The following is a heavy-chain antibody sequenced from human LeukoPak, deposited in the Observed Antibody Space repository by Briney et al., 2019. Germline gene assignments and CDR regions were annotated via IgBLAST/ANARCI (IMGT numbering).Heavy chain of an antibody. V-gene: IGHV3-33*01. CDR2: IWYDGSSK. J-gene: IGHJ4*02. Sequence: GGSLRLSCAASGFTFSSYGMPWVRQAPGKGLEWVAVIWYDGSSKYYADSVKGRFTLSRDNSKNTLYLQMNSLRAEDTAVYYCARDLLEYYFDYWGQGTLVTVSS. CDR1: GFTFSSYG. D-gene: IGHD2-15*01. CDR3: ARDLLEYYFDY.